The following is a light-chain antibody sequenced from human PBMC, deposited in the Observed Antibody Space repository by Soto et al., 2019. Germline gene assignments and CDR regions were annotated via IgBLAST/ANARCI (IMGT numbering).Light chain of an antibody. CDR1: SSDVGAYYS. J-gene: IGLJ1*01. V-gene: IGLV2-14*01. CDR3: SSYTSGSSHYV. CDR2: GVT. Sequence: QSVLTQPASVSGSPGQSITISCTGTSSDVGAYYSVSWYQHHPGKAPKLIIYGVTNRPSGVSNRFSGSKSGNTASLTISGLQAEDEADYHCSSYTSGSSHYVFGTGTKVP.